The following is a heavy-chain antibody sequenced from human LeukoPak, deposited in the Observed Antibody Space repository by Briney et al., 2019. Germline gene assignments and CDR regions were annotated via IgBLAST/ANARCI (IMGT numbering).Heavy chain of an antibody. CDR3: ARGSTQLVPDYFDY. J-gene: IGHJ4*02. Sequence: PGGSLRLSCAASTFTFSSYTMNWVRQAPGTGLEWVSYISSSSSTIYYADSMKGRFTISRDNVKNSVHLQMNSLRDDDTAVYYCARGSTQLVPDYFDYWGQGTLVTVSS. CDR1: TFTFSSYT. D-gene: IGHD6-13*01. V-gene: IGHV3-48*02. CDR2: ISSSSSTI.